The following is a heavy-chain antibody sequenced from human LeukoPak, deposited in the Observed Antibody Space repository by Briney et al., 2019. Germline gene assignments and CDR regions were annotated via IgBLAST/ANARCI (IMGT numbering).Heavy chain of an antibody. Sequence: SETLSLTCAVYIDSFTNYYWNWIRQTPGKGLEWIGEVNDSGGTNINPSLRSRVILSVDTSKNQFSLKLISVTAADTAVYYCARSHYDYVWGSYRYRPKYYMDVWGKGTTVTVSS. CDR2: VNDSGGT. V-gene: IGHV4-34*01. CDR3: ARSHYDYVWGSYRYRPKYYMDV. CDR1: IDSFTNYY. D-gene: IGHD3-16*02. J-gene: IGHJ6*03.